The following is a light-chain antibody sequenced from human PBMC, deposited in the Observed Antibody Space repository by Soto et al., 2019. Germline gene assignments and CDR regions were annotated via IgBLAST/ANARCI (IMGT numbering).Light chain of an antibody. V-gene: IGKV3-20*01. J-gene: IGKJ1*01. Sequence: EIVLTQSPGTLSLSPGERATLSCRASQSVSSSYLAWYQQKPGQAPRLLIYGASSRATGIPDRFSGSGSGTDFTLTISRLVPEDFAVYYCLQYGSSPTWTFGQGTKVEIK. CDR2: GAS. CDR1: QSVSSSY. CDR3: LQYGSSPTWT.